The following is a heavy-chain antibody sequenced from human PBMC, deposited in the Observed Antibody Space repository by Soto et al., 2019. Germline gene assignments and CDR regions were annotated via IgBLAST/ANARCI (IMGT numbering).Heavy chain of an antibody. J-gene: IGHJ6*02. Sequence: SETLSLTCTVSGGSISSSSYYWGWIRQPPGKGLEWIGEIYHSGSTNYNPSLKSRVTMSVDKSKNQFSLKLSSVTAADTAVYYCARSPDSSGYYPRRYYYGMDVWGQGTTVTVSS. CDR1: GGSISSSSYY. V-gene: IGHV4-39*07. CDR2: IYHSGST. CDR3: ARSPDSSGYYPRRYYYGMDV. D-gene: IGHD3-22*01.